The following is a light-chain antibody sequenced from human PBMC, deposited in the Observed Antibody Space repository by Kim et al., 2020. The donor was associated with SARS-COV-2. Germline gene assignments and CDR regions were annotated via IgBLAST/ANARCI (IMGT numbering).Light chain of an antibody. CDR3: QQNNICPST. CDR1: QSIGSC. Sequence: ILMTQSPSTLSASLGDRATITCRASQSIGSCLAWYQQRPGKAPKLLISAASTLNSGVPSRFSGTGSGTEFTRTISSLQPDDLAIYYCQQNNICPSTFGEGTKVDIK. J-gene: IGKJ1*01. CDR2: AAS. V-gene: IGKV1-5*01.